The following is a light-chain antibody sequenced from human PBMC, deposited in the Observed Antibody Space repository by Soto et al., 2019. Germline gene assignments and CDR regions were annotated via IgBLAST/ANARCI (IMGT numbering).Light chain of an antibody. V-gene: IGLV2-8*01. CDR1: SSDVGGYNY. CDR3: FSFTTTSTHV. CDR2: EVT. J-gene: IGLJ1*01. Sequence: QSALTQPPSASGSPGQSVTISCTGTSSDVGGYNYVSWYQQHPGKAPKLIIYEVTKRPSGVPDRFSGSKSGNTASLTVSGLLAEDEAEYFCFSFTTTSTHVFGTGTKVTVL.